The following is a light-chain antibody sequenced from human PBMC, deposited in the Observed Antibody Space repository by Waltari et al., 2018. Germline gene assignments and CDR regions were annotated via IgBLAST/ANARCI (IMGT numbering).Light chain of an antibody. CDR3: QQYYGTPFT. CDR1: SVLLSSNSTNS. V-gene: IGKV4-1*01. J-gene: IGKJ3*01. CDR2: WAS. Sequence: SVLLSSNSTNSLAGYQQKPGQPPKLLIYWASTRESGVPDRFSGSGSGTDFTLTISSLQAEDVAVYYCQQYYGTPFTFGPGTKVDIK.